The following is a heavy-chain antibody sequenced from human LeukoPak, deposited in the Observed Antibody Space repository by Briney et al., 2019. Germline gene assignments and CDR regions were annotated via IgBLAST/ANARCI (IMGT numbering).Heavy chain of an antibody. CDR1: GYTFTSYG. CDR3: ASSWIQLWTLDY. D-gene: IGHD5-18*01. CDR2: ISAYNGNT. Sequence: ASVKVSCKASGYTFTSYGISWVRQAPGQGLEWMGWISAYNGNTNYAQKLQGRVTMTTDTSTSTACMELRSLRSDDTAVYYCASSWIQLWTLDYWGQGTLVTVSS. V-gene: IGHV1-18*01. J-gene: IGHJ4*02.